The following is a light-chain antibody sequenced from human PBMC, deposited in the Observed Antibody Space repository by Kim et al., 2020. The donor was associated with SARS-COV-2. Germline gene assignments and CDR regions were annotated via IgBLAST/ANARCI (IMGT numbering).Light chain of an antibody. CDR3: QKCDSAPWT. CDR1: QDISNY. CDR2: AAS. J-gene: IGKJ1*01. V-gene: IGKV1-27*01. Sequence: DIQMTQSPSSLSASVGDRVTITCRASQDISNYLAWIQLKPGKAPKLLIYAASALQPGVPSRFSGSGSGTDFTLTVTSLQPEDVATYYCQKCDSAPWTFGQGTKVEIK.